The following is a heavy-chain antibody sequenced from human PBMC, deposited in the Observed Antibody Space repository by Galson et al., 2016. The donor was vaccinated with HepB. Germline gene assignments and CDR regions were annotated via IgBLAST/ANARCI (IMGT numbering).Heavy chain of an antibody. CDR1: GYRFTTYW. D-gene: IGHD1-26*01. CDR3: GRIGYSGGHDC. V-gene: IGHV5-51*01. CDR2: IYPGDSET. J-gene: IGHJ4*02. Sequence: QSGAEVKKPGESLKISCQGSGYRFTTYWIGWVRQMPGIGLEWMGIIYPGDSETKYSPSFQGQVTISVDKSISTAYLQWSGLKASDTAMYYCGRIGYSGGHDCWGQGALVTVSS.